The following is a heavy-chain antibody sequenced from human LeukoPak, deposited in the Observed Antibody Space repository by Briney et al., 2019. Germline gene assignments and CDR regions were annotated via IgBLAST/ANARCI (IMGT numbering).Heavy chain of an antibody. CDR3: ARAGGLNYYGGYSEFGY. CDR2: VYFSGST. Sequence: SETLSLTCTVSGGSISSTSYYWGWIRQPPGKGLEWIGSVYFSGSTYYNPSLKSRVTISLGMSKNQFSLQLRSVTAADTAVYYCARAGGLNYYGGYSEFGYWGQGTLVTVSS. V-gene: IGHV4-39*07. J-gene: IGHJ4*02. CDR1: GGSISSTSYY. D-gene: IGHD4-23*01.